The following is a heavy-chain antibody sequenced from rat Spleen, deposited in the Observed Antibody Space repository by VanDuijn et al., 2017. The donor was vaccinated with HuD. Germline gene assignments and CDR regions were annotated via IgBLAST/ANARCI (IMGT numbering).Heavy chain of an antibody. Sequence: EVQLVETGGGFVQPGRSLKLSCVGSGFTFSRYWMYWIRQAPGKGLECVSSINADGGSTYYPDSVKGRFTISRNNAENTVYLQMNSLRSEDTATYYCAKRDYDGYYPFTYWGQGTLVTVSS. CDR1: GFTFSRYW. D-gene: IGHD1-12*03. CDR2: INADGGST. CDR3: AKRDYDGYYPFTY. J-gene: IGHJ3*01. V-gene: IGHV5-58*01.